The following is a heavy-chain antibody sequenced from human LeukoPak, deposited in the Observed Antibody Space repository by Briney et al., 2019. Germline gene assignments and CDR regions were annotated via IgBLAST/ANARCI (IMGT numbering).Heavy chain of an antibody. CDR3: ARKRITMVRGVMVFDY. CDR1: GGSFSGYY. Sequence: SETLSLTCAVYGGSFSGYYWSWIRQPPGKGPEWIGEINHSGSTNYNPSLKSRVTISVDTSKNQFSLKLSSVTAADTAVYYCARKRITMVRGVMVFDYWGQGTLVTVSS. J-gene: IGHJ4*02. V-gene: IGHV4-34*01. D-gene: IGHD3-10*01. CDR2: INHSGST.